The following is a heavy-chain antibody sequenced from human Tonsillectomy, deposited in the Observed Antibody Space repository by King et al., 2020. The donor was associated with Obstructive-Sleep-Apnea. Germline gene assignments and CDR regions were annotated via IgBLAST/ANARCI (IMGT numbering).Heavy chain of an antibody. CDR2: IYYDGSNK. V-gene: IGHV3-30*18. J-gene: IGHJ6*02. D-gene: IGHD6-19*01. Sequence: VQLVESGGGVVQPGRSLRLSCADSGFSFSTYAMHWVRQAPGKGLEWVAVIYYDGSNKYYADSVKGRFTISRDNSKNTLYLQMNSLRAEDTAVYYCAKEEYSSVPPVYYGMDVWGHGTTVTDSS. CDR1: GFSFSTYA. CDR3: AKEEYSSVPPVYYGMDV.